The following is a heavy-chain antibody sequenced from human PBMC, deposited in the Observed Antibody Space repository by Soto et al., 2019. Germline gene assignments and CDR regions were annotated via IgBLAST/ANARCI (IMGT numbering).Heavy chain of an antibody. Sequence: ASVKVSCKVSGYTLTELSMHWVRQAPGKGLEWMGGFDPEDGETIYAQKFQGRVTMTEDTFTDTAYMELSSLRSEDTAVYYCAKPGYYDSSGYWWGQGTLVTVPQ. V-gene: IGHV1-24*01. J-gene: IGHJ4*02. CDR3: AKPGYYDSSGYW. CDR2: FDPEDGET. CDR1: GYTLTELS. D-gene: IGHD3-22*01.